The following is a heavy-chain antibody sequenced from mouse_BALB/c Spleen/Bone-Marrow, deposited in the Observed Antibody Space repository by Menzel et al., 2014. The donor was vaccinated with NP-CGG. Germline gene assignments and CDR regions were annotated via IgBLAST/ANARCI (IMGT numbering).Heavy chain of an antibody. CDR3: TRDYVSFMAY. D-gene: IGHD1-1*01. J-gene: IGHJ4*01. CDR1: GYTFTSCW. CDR2: IYPGNSDT. Sequence: EVQLQQSGTVLARPGASVKTSYKASGYTFTSCWMHWVKQRPGQGLEWIGTIYPGNSDTSYNQKFKGKAKLTAVTSTSTAYMEISSLTNEDPAVYFCTRDYVSFMAYWGQGTSGTGS. V-gene: IGHV1-5*01.